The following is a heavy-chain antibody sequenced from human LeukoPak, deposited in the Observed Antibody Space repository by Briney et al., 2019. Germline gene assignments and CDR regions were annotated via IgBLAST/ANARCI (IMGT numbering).Heavy chain of an antibody. J-gene: IGHJ3*02. Sequence: GRSVRLSCAASGFTFSRHGMHWVRQAPGKGLEWVALIWYDGSNRYYADSVNGRFTISRDGSNLYLQMNSLRAEDTAVYYCVRDSLVGATRPGWAFDIWGQGTMVTVSS. CDR3: VRDSLVGATRPGWAFDI. CDR2: IWYDGSNR. D-gene: IGHD1-26*01. V-gene: IGHV3-33*01. CDR1: GFTFSRHG.